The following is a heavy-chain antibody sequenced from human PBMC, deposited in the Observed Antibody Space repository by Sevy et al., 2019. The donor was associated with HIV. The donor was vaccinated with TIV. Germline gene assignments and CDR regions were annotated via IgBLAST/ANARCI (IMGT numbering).Heavy chain of an antibody. CDR2: IKSDGNEK. D-gene: IGHD4-17*01. J-gene: IGHJ4*02. CDR1: GFSITSYW. V-gene: IGHV3-7*01. Sequence: GGSLRLSCAASGFSITSYWMDWVRQGPGKGLEWVANIKSDGNEKYYLNSVKGRFTISRDNAMNAVFLQMDSLTVEDTGVYYCARDRDADYGGNPLDSWGQGTLVTVSS. CDR3: ARDRDADYGGNPLDS.